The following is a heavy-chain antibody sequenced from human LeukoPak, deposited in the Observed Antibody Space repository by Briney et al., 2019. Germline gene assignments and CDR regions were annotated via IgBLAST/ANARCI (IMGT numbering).Heavy chain of an antibody. CDR1: GFTFSSYE. D-gene: IGHD3-16*01. V-gene: IGHV3-48*03. Sequence: PGGSLRLSCAASGFTFSSYEMNWVRQAPGKGLECVSYISSSGGTISYADSVKGRFTISRDNAKNALYLQMNSPRAEDTANYYCARGGNWFDPWGQGTLVTVSS. CDR3: ARGGNWFDP. CDR2: ISSSGGTI. J-gene: IGHJ5*02.